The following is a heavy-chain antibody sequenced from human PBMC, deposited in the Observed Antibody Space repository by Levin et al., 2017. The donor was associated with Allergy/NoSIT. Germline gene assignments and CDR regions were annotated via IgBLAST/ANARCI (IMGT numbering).Heavy chain of an antibody. CDR3: AGDYWTDTGKRDGTDV. J-gene: IGHJ6*02. V-gene: IGHV3-30*04. D-gene: IGHD3/OR15-3a*01. CDR1: GFTFSDYA. Sequence: QPGGSLRLSCVASGFTFSDYAMHWARQAPGRGLEWVAVISYNGNIKYNADSVQGRSTISRSNSNNTLYLQMNSLRVEDTGVCYCAGDYWTDTGKRDGTDVWGQGTTVTVSS. CDR2: ISYNGNIK.